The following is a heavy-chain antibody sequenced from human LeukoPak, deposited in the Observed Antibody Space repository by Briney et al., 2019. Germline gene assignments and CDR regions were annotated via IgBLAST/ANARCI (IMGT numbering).Heavy chain of an antibody. CDR3: AKDLDTVVVPGAMES. Sequence: PLGSPRLSCAAPVYTFSIYAMSCVRDAPERGLGCVSAIIGSGVSTYYADSVKGRFTISTDNSKNTLYLQMNSLRAEDTDVSHCAKDLDTVVVPGAMESWGQGTLVTVSS. J-gene: IGHJ4*01. CDR1: VYTFSIYA. V-gene: IGHV3-23*01. D-gene: IGHD2-2*03. CDR2: IIGSGVST.